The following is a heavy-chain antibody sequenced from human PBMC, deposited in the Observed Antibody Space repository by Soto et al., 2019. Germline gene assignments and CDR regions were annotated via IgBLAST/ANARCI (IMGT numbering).Heavy chain of an antibody. CDR3: ARGGFYCEFWSRTQLEGRFDY. CDR2: INHSGST. CDR1: GGSFSGYY. J-gene: IGHJ4*02. Sequence: SETLSLTCAVYGGSFSGYYWSWIRQPPGKGLEWIGEINHSGSTNYNPSLKSRVTISVDTSKNQFSLKLSSVTAADTAAYYCARGGFYCEFWSRTQLEGRFDYWGQGPLVTV. D-gene: IGHD3-3*01. V-gene: IGHV4-34*01.